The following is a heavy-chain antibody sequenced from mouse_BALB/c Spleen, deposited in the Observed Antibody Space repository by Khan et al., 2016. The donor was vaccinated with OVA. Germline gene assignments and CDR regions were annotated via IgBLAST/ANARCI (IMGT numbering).Heavy chain of an antibody. D-gene: IGHD4-1*01. CDR2: ISSDGTYT. J-gene: IGHJ3*01. V-gene: IGHV5-6*02. CDR1: GFTFSVYS. CDR3: ASHLTGSFAY. Sequence: DVKLVESGGDLVKPGGSLKLSCAASGFTFSVYSMSWVRQTPDKRLEWVATISSDGTYTYYPDSVKGRFTISRDNAKNTLFLQMISLKSEDTAMYYCASHLTGSFAYWGQGTLVTVSA.